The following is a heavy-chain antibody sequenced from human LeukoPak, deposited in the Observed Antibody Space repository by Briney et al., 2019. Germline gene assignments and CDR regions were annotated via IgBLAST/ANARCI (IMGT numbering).Heavy chain of an antibody. CDR3: ARGDGYYYGSGTNNY. Sequence: ASVKVSCKASGYTFTGYYMHWVRQAPGQGLEWMGRINPNSGGTNYAQKFQGRVTMTRNTSISTAYMELSSLRSEDTAVYYCARGDGYYYGSGTNNYWGQGTLVTVSS. V-gene: IGHV1-2*06. CDR2: INPNSGGT. D-gene: IGHD3-10*01. CDR1: GYTFTGYY. J-gene: IGHJ4*02.